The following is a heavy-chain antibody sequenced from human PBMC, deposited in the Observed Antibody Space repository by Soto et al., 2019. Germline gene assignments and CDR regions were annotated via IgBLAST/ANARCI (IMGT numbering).Heavy chain of an antibody. D-gene: IGHD4-17*01. CDR1: GFTFSSYG. J-gene: IGHJ6*03. Sequence: GGSLRLSCAASGFTFSSYGMHWVRQAPGKGLEWVAVIWYDGSNKYYADSVKGRFTISRDNSKNTLYLQMNSLRAEDTAVYYCARGSTVPKRYYYYMDVWGKGTTVTVSS. CDR2: IWYDGSNK. CDR3: ARGSTVPKRYYYYMDV. V-gene: IGHV3-33*01.